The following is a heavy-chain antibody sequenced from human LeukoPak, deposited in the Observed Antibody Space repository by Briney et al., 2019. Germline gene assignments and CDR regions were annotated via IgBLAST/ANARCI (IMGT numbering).Heavy chain of an antibody. V-gene: IGHV3-23*01. CDR1: GFTFSSYA. J-gene: IGHJ4*02. CDR3: ARAIAARRYNPSDY. Sequence: GGSLRLSCAASGFTFSSYAMSWVGQAPGKGLEWVSAISGSGGSTYYADSVKGRFTISRDNSKNTLYLQMNSLRAEDTAVYYCARAIAARRYNPSDYWGQGTLVTVSS. D-gene: IGHD6-6*01. CDR2: ISGSGGST.